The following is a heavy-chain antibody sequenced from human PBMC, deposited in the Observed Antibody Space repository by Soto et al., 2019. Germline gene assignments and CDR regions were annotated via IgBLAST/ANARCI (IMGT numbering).Heavy chain of an antibody. V-gene: IGHV1-24*01. CDR1: GHKVTELS. J-gene: IGHJ4*02. Sequence: ASVKVSCKVSGHKVTELSIYWMRQSPGTGLECMGGFDPKDGLPVYAQNFEGRVTMTEDASTDTAFLEVENLRSEDTAVYFCASVVRLGRYYLDVWGQGFLVTVSS. CDR3: ASVVRLGRYYLDV. D-gene: IGHD3-9*01. CDR2: FDPKDGLP.